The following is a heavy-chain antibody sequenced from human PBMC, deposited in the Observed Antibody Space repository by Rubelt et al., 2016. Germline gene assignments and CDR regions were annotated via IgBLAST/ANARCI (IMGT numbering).Heavy chain of an antibody. J-gene: IGHJ6*02. CDR1: GGSISSYY. V-gene: IGHV4-4*07. D-gene: IGHD5-18*01. CDR2: IYTSGST. Sequence: QVQLQESGPGLVKPSETLSLTCTVSGGSISSYYWSWIRQPAGKGLEWIGRIYTSGSTNYNPSLKSRVTMSVDTAKNQFCLKLSSVTAADTAVYYCARAVDTAMVTAYYYYGMDVWGQGTTVTVSS. CDR3: ARAVDTAMVTAYYYYGMDV.